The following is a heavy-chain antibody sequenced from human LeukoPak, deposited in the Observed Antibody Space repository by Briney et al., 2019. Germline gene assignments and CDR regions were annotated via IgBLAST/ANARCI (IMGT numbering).Heavy chain of an antibody. CDR1: GGSISSYY. V-gene: IGHV4-59*01. J-gene: IGHJ5*02. CDR2: IYYSGST. CDR3: ANQNVYWFDP. Sequence: SETLSLTCSVSGGSISSYYWSWIRQPPGKGLEWIGNIYYSGSTNYSPSLKSRVTISVDTSKNQFSLTLSSVTAADTAVYYCANQNVYWFDPWVQGTLVTVSS.